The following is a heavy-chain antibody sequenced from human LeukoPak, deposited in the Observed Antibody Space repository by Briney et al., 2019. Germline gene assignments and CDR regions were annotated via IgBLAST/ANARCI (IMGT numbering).Heavy chain of an antibody. CDR2: INPNSGGT. D-gene: IGHD3-10*01. CDR3: AREHPSGGYLRDPHPFDY. V-gene: IGHV1-2*02. CDR1: GYTFTGYY. J-gene: IGHJ4*02. Sequence: VASVKVSCKASGYTFTGYYMRWVRQAPGQGLEWMGWINPNSGGTNYAQKFQDRVTMTRDTSISTAYMELSRLKSDDTAVYYCAREHPSGGYLRDPHPFDYWGQGILVTVSS.